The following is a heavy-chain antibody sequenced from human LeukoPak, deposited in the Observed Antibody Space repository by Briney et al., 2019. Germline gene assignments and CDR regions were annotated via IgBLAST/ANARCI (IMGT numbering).Heavy chain of an antibody. J-gene: IGHJ3*02. CDR3: AKIDGYSYGPDAFDI. D-gene: IGHD5-18*01. CDR1: GFTFSSYA. CDR2: ISGSGGST. Sequence: GGSLRLSCATSGFTFSSYAMSWVRQAPGKGLEWVSAISGSGGSTYYADSVKGRFTISRDNSKNTLYLQMNSLRAEDTAVYYCAKIDGYSYGPDAFDIWGQGTMVTVSS. V-gene: IGHV3-23*01.